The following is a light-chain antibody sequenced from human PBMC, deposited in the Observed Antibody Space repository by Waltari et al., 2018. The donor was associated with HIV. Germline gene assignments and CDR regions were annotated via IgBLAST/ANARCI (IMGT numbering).Light chain of an antibody. CDR3: ATWDDGLFAPV. J-gene: IGLJ3*02. V-gene: IGLV1-44*01. CDR2: SNN. CDR1: SSSVEPNT. Sequence: SILTQPPSASGTPGQRVTISCSGSSSSVEPNTVNRYQHLPGTTPQPLIYSNNNRPSGVPDRFSGSKSGTSASLAISGLQSEDEAYYYCATWDDGLFAPVFGGGTKLTVL.